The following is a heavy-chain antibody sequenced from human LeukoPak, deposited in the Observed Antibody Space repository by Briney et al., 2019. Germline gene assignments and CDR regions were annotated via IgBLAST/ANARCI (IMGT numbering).Heavy chain of an antibody. V-gene: IGHV3-23*01. CDR3: AKDSYPLYYGMDV. CDR1: GFTFNSQA. CDR2: ISGSGATI. J-gene: IGHJ6*02. Sequence: GGSLRLSCAASGFTFNSQAMNWVRQAPGKGLEWVSVISGSGATIDYADSVKGRFTISRDNSKNTLYLQMNSLRAEDTAVYYCAKDSYPLYYGMDVWGQGTTVTVSS. D-gene: IGHD2-15*01.